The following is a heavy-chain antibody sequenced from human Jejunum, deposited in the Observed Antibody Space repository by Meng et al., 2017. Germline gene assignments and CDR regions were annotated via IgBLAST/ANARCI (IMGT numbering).Heavy chain of an antibody. CDR1: GGSISSSSFY. CDR3: ARGPYTHGHFWYFDL. J-gene: IGHJ2*01. Sequence: QLQVQESGPGLVKPLETLSLTCTVSGGSISSSSFYWVWIRQPPGMGLEWIGSIGYTEYTHFNASLKSRVTMSIDTSRKQISLMLSSVTAADTAVYYCARGPYTHGHFWYFDLWGRGTLVTVSS. V-gene: IGHV4-39*01. D-gene: IGHD5-18*01. CDR2: IGYTEYT.